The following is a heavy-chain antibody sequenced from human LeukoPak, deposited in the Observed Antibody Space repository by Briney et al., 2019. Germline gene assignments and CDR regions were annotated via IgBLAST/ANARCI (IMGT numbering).Heavy chain of an antibody. V-gene: IGHV3-23*01. CDR1: GFTFSSYA. J-gene: IGHJ4*02. CDR3: AKSVDSIVTLFDY. Sequence: PGGSLRLSCAASGFTFSSYAMSWVRQAPGKGLEWVSTINGGGVNTHYADSVGGRFTISRDNSKNTVYLQVNSLRAEDTAVYYCAKSVDSIVTLFDYWGQGTLVAVSS. CDR2: INGGGVNT. D-gene: IGHD2-21*01.